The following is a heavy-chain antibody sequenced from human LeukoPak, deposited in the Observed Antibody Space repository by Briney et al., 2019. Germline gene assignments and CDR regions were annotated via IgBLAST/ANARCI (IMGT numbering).Heavy chain of an antibody. CDR3: ARGSTYYDSSGQVPFDY. D-gene: IGHD3-22*01. Sequence: EGSLRLSCAASGFTFSTYSMNWVRQAPGKGLEWVSYISSSSSTIYYADSVKGRFTISRDNAKNSLYLQMNSLRAEDTAVYYCARGSTYYDSSGQVPFDYWGQGTLVTVSS. J-gene: IGHJ4*02. CDR1: GFTFSTYS. V-gene: IGHV3-48*01. CDR2: ISSSSSTI.